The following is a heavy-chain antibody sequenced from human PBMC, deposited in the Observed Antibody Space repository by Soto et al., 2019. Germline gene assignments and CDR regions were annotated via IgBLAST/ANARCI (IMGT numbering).Heavy chain of an antibody. Sequence: VQLVQSGAEVERPGSSVKVSCKASGGTFSNYAISWVRQAPGQGLEWMGAIIPMFGIANYEQRFQGRVTITADESTNTTYMELSSLRSEDTAIYYCARELTHHYGMDVWGQGTTVIVSS. V-gene: IGHV1-69*01. CDR3: ARELTHHYGMDV. J-gene: IGHJ6*02. CDR1: GGTFSNYA. CDR2: IIPMFGIA.